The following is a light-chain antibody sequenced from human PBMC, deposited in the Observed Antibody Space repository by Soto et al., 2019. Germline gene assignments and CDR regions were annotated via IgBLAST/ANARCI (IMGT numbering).Light chain of an antibody. CDR1: HDISTF. V-gene: IGKV1-9*01. Sequence: DIVMTQSPSLLSASIGDRVTITCRASHDISTFLAWYQQKPGKAPKLLIYEASTLQSGVPSRFSGSGSGTEFTLTISGLLPEDFAAYHCQQLYTLPFTFGQGTRL. CDR2: EAS. J-gene: IGKJ5*01. CDR3: QQLYTLPFT.